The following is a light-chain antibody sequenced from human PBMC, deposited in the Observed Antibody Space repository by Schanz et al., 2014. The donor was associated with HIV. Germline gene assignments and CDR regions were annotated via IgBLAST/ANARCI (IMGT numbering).Light chain of an antibody. V-gene: IGLV1-40*01. Sequence: QSVLTQPPSVSGAPGQRVTISCTGSSSNIGAGYDVHWYQQLPGTAPKLLIYGNSNRPSGVPDRFSGSKSGTSDSLAITGLQSEDEAAYYCQSYDSGLSGSVFGGGTKLTVL. CDR1: SSNIGAGYD. CDR2: GNS. J-gene: IGLJ3*02. CDR3: QSYDSGLSGSV.